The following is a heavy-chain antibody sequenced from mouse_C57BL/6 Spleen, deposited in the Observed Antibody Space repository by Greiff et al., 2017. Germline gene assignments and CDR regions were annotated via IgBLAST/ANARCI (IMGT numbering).Heavy chain of an antibody. V-gene: IGHV1-81*01. CDR3: ANYGSTRYYFDY. Sequence: VKLQESGAELARPGASVKLSCKASGYTFTSYGISWVKQRTGQGLEWIGEIYPRSGNTYYNEKFKGKATLTADKSSSTAYMELRSLTSEDSAFYFCANYGSTRYYFDYWGQGTTLTVSS. CDR2: IYPRSGNT. CDR1: GYTFTSYG. D-gene: IGHD1-1*01. J-gene: IGHJ2*01.